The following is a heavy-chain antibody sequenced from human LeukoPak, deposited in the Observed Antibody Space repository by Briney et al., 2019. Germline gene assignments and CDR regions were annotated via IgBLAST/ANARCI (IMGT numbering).Heavy chain of an antibody. CDR2: ISSSGSTI. CDR3: ARGAYYDFWSGYLRPYDY. J-gene: IGHJ4*02. Sequence: GWSLRLSCAASGFTFSDYYMSWIRQAPGKGLEWVSYISSSGSTISHADSVKGRFIISRDNAKNSLYLQMNSLRAEDTAVYYCARGAYYDFWSGYLRPYDYWGQGTLVTVSS. CDR1: GFTFSDYY. D-gene: IGHD3-3*01. V-gene: IGHV3-11*01.